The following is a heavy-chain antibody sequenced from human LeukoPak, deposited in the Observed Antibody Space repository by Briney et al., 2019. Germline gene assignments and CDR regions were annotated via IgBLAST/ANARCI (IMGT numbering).Heavy chain of an antibody. V-gene: IGHV4-34*01. CDR3: ARVPHSVTLGAIFLHYFDY. CDR2: INHSGST. Sequence: IPSETLSLTCAVYGGSFSGYYWSWIRQPPGKGLEWIGEINHSGSTNYNPSLKSRVTISVDTSKNQFSLKLSSVTAADTALYYCARVPHSVTLGAIFLHYFDYWGLGTLVTVSS. D-gene: IGHD3-3*02. J-gene: IGHJ4*02. CDR1: GGSFSGYY.